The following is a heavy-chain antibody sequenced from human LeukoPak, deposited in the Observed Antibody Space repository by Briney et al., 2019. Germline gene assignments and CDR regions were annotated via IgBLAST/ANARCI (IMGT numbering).Heavy chain of an antibody. CDR3: ASMEWDPVTSEKGVDY. D-gene: IGHD3-3*01. J-gene: IGHJ4*02. CDR2: IIPILGIA. Sequence: ASVKVSCKASGGTFSSNAISWVRQAPGQGLEWMGRIIPILGIANYAQKFQGRVTITADKSASTAYMELSSLRSEDTAVNYCASMEWDPVTSEKGVDYWGQGTLVTVSS. V-gene: IGHV1-69*04. CDR1: GGTFSSNA.